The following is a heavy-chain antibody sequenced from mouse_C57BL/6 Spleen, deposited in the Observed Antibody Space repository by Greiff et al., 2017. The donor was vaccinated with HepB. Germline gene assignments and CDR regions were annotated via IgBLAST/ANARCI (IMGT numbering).Heavy chain of an antibody. Sequence: QVQLKQPGAELVRPGSSVKLSCKASGYTFTSYWMHWVKQRPIQGLEWIGNIDPSDSETHYNQKFKDKATLTVDKSSSTAYMQLSSLTSEDSAVYYCARSGATVVATYFDYWGQGTTLTVSS. D-gene: IGHD1-1*01. CDR1: GYTFTSYW. CDR3: ARSGATVVATYFDY. CDR2: IDPSDSET. J-gene: IGHJ2*01. V-gene: IGHV1-52*01.